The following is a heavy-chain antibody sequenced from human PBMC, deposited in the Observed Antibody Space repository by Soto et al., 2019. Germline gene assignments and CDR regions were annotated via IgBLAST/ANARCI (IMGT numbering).Heavy chain of an antibody. Sequence: ASVKVSCKASGGTFSSYAISWVRQAPGQGLEWMGGIIPIFGTANYAQKFQGRVTITADESTGTAYMELSSLGSEDTAVYYCARRIVGATTNSDYYGMDVWGQGTTVTVSS. CDR2: IIPIFGTA. CDR3: ARRIVGATTNSDYYGMDV. CDR1: GGTFSSYA. V-gene: IGHV1-69*13. J-gene: IGHJ6*02. D-gene: IGHD1-26*01.